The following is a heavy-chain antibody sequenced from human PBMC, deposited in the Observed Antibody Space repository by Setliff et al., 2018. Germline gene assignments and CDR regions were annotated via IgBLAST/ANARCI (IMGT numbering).Heavy chain of an antibody. J-gene: IGHJ4*02. CDR3: ARVGSLAPLYYGNY. V-gene: IGHV1-2*02. D-gene: IGHD3-10*01. CDR2: INPNSGGT. CDR1: GYTFTGYY. Sequence: ASVKVSCKASGYTFTGYYIHWVRQAPGQGLEWMGWINPNSGGTHCAQKFQGRVTMTRDTSISTAYMELSRLRSDDTAVYYCARVGSLAPLYYGNYWGQGTLVTVSS.